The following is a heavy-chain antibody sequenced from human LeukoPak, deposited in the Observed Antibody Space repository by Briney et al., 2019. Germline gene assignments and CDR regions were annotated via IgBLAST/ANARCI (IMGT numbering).Heavy chain of an antibody. V-gene: IGHV3-30*03. CDR1: GFTFRNYG. CDR2: ISYDGSNK. CDR3: ATLRGYSGSLTQYCFDY. Sequence: SGGSLRLSCAASGFTFRNYGMHWVRQAPGKGLEWVAIISYDGSNKYYTDSVKGRFTISKDNSKNTLYLQMNSLRAEDTAVYYCATLRGYSGSLTQYCFDYWGQGTLATVSS. D-gene: IGHD5-12*01. J-gene: IGHJ4*02.